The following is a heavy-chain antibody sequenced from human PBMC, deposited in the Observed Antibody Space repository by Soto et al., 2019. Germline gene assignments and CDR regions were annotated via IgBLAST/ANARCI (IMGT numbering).Heavy chain of an antibody. CDR1: GFTFSNAW. D-gene: IGHD3-22*01. V-gene: IGHV3-15*01. J-gene: IGHJ4*02. CDR2: IKGEADGGTT. CDR3: TTGLSNGYYNFDY. Sequence: QLVESGGGLVKPGGSLGLSCAASGFTFSNAWMSWVRQAPGKGLEWVGRIKGEADGGTTDYAAPVKGRITISRDHSKDTLYLQMNSLKTEDTAVYYCTTGLSNGYYNFDYWGQGTPVTVSS.